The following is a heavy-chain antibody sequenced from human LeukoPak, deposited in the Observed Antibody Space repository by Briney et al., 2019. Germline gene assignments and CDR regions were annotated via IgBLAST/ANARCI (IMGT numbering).Heavy chain of an antibody. CDR1: GFTFSSYA. Sequence: PGGSLRLSCAVSGFTFSSYAMSWVRQAPGKGLEWVSAISGSGGSTYYADSVKGRFTISRDNSKNTLYLQMNSLRVDDTAVYYCVRALSGSNDYWGQGTLVTVSS. CDR3: VRALSGSNDY. V-gene: IGHV3-23*01. J-gene: IGHJ4*02. CDR2: ISGSGGST. D-gene: IGHD2-15*01.